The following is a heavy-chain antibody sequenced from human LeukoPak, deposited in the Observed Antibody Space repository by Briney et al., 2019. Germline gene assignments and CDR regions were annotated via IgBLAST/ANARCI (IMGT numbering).Heavy chain of an antibody. CDR2: NDYSGNT. J-gene: IGHJ3*02. Sequence: SETLSLTCIVSGGSISAYYWNWIRQPPGKGLEWIGYNDYSGNTNYNPSLKSRVTISVDTSKNQFSLKVSSVTAADTAVYYCARDRRRDRLHAFDIWGQGTMVTVSS. D-gene: IGHD5-12*01. V-gene: IGHV4-59*01. CDR1: GGSISAYY. CDR3: ARDRRRDRLHAFDI.